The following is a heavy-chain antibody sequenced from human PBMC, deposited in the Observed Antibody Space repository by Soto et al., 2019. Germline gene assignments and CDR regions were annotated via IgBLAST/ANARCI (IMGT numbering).Heavy chain of an antibody. Sequence: EVQLLESGGDFVQPGGSLRLSCAASGFIFSTFAMSWVRQAPGKGLEWVSALSASGGSTYYADSVKGRFTISRDNSENTLHLQMNSLRAVDTAVYYCAKVITFGGLTIRCRALEWWGQGTLVAVSS. CDR1: GFIFSTFA. V-gene: IGHV3-23*01. CDR3: AKVITFGGLTIRCRALEW. CDR2: LSASGGST. D-gene: IGHD3-16*01. J-gene: IGHJ4*02.